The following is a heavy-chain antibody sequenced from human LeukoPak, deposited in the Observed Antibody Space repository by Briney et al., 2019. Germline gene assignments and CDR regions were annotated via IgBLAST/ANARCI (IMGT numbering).Heavy chain of an antibody. Sequence: PSETLSLTCTVSGGSISSSSYYWGWIRQPPGKGLEWIGSIYYSGSTYYNPSLKSPVTISVDTSKNQFSLKLSSVTAADTAVYYCARQMVRGVVGDYWGQGTLVTVSS. V-gene: IGHV4-39*01. CDR1: GGSISSSSYY. CDR3: ARQMVRGVVGDY. D-gene: IGHD3-10*01. CDR2: IYYSGST. J-gene: IGHJ4*02.